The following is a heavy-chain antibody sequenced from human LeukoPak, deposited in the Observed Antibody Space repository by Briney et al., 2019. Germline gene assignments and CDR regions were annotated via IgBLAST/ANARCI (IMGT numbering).Heavy chain of an antibody. Sequence: GGSLRLSCAASGFLFGGHAMVWIRQAPGKGLECVSSIHSSATYITYADSVRGRLTISRDNDKNSLFLDMNDLRADDTAVYFCARHDSFIPYWGQGTLVTVSS. CDR3: ARHDSFIPY. V-gene: IGHV3-21*04. J-gene: IGHJ4*02. CDR2: IHSSATYI. CDR1: GFLFGGHA. D-gene: IGHD5-18*01.